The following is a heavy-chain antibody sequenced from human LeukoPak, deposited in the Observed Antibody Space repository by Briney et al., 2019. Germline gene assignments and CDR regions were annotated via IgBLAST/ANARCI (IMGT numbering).Heavy chain of an antibody. J-gene: IGHJ3*02. D-gene: IGHD6-13*01. Sequence: PGGSLRLSRAASGFTFSSYAMSWVRQAPGKGLEWVSAISGSGGSTYYADSVKGRFTISRDNSKNTLYPQMNSLRAEDTAVYYCAKGDSSSWYRGAFDIWGQGTMVTVSS. CDR3: AKGDSSSWYRGAFDI. V-gene: IGHV3-23*01. CDR1: GFTFSSYA. CDR2: ISGSGGST.